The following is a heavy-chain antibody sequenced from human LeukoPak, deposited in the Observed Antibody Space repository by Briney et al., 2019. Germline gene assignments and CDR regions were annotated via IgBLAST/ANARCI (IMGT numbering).Heavy chain of an antibody. CDR3: ASLGCSGGSCYPY. CDR2: IFYSGST. J-gene: IGHJ4*02. CDR1: GGSISSGGYY. Sequence: PSETLSLSYTVSGGSISSGGYYWTWIRPRPGKGLEWIGYIFYSGSTYYTPSLKSRVTISRDTSKNQFSLRLSAVTDADTAVYYCASLGCSGGSCYPYWGQGTLVTVSS. V-gene: IGHV4-31*03. D-gene: IGHD2-15*01.